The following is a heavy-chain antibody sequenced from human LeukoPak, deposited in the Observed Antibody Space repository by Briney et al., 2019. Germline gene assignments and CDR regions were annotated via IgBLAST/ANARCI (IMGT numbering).Heavy chain of an antibody. CDR1: GFTFSSYG. CDR2: IRYDGSNK. V-gene: IGHV3-30*02. J-gene: IGHJ4*02. Sequence: GGSLRLSCAASGFTFSSYGMHWVRQAPGKGLEWVAFIRYDGSNKYYADSVKGRFTISRDNSKNTLYLQMNSLRGEDTAVYYCAKDRVGVVVPAATFDYWGQGTLVTVSS. D-gene: IGHD2-2*01. CDR3: AKDRVGVVVPAATFDY.